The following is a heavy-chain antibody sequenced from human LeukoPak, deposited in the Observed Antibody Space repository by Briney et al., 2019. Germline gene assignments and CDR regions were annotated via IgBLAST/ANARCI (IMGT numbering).Heavy chain of an antibody. CDR3: AMPTLRYFDLNYFDC. V-gene: IGHV3-7*03. D-gene: IGHD3-9*01. J-gene: IGHJ4*02. CDR1: GFTLSSYW. Sequence: PGASLRLSRAASGFTLSSYWMSWVSQARGKGLELGANIKQDGSEKYYVDSVQGRFTISRDNSKNTLYLQMNSLRAEDTAVYYCAMPTLRYFDLNYFDCWGQGTLVTVSS. CDR2: IKQDGSEK.